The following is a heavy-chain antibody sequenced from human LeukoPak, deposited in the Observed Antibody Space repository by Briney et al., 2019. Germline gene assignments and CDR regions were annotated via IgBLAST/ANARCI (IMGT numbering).Heavy chain of an antibody. J-gene: IGHJ6*02. V-gene: IGHV4-31*03. Sequence: PSQTLSLTCTVSGGSISSGGYYWSWIRQHPGKGLEWIGYIYYGGSTYYNPSLKGRFTISVDTSKNQFSLKLSSVTAADTAVYYCAREGSDPLGDDYYYGMDVWGQGTTVTVSS. CDR3: AREGSDPLGDDYYYGMDV. CDR2: IYYGGST. CDR1: GGSISSGGYY. D-gene: IGHD3-10*01.